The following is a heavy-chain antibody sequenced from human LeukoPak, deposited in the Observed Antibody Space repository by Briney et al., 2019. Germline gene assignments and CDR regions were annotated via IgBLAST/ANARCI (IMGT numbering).Heavy chain of an antibody. J-gene: IGHJ4*02. D-gene: IGHD6-19*01. CDR2: ISFTTTHI. CDR1: GFTFSSYS. CDR3: ARDRGSGWFYDIDY. Sequence: GGSLRLSCAASGFTFSSYSINWVRQAPGKGLEWVSSISFTTTHIYYADSVKGRFTISRDNAKNSLYLQMNSLRAEDTAVYYCARDRGSGWFYDIDYWGQGTLVTVSS. V-gene: IGHV3-21*01.